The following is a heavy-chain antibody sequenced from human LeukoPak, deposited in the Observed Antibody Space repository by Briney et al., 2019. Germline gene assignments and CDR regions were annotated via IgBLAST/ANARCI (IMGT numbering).Heavy chain of an antibody. Sequence: PGGSLRLSCAASRFTFSSYAMSWVRQAPGKGLEWVSAISGSGGSTYYADSVKGRFTISRDNSKNTLYLQMNSLRAEDTAVYYCAKDCSSGWYINWFDPWGQGTLVTVSS. J-gene: IGHJ5*02. D-gene: IGHD6-19*01. V-gene: IGHV3-23*01. CDR3: AKDCSSGWYINWFDP. CDR2: ISGSGGST. CDR1: RFTFSSYA.